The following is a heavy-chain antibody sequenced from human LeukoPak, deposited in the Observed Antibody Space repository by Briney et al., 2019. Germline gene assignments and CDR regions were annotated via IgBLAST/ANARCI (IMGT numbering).Heavy chain of an antibody. V-gene: IGHV1-18*01. D-gene: IGHD5-18*01. Sequence: ASVKVSCKASGYTFTSYGISWVRQAPGQGLEWMGWISAYNGNTNYAQKLQGRVTMTTDTSTSTAYMELRSLRSDDTAVYYCARGLRGYSYGYYYFDYWGQGTLVTVSS. CDR2: ISAYNGNT. CDR1: GYTFTSYG. CDR3: ARGLRGYSYGYYYFDY. J-gene: IGHJ4*02.